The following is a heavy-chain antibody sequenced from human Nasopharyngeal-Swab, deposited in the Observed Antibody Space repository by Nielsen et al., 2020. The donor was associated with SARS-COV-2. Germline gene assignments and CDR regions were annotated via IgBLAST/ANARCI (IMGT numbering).Heavy chain of an antibody. CDR1: GFSFSEYA. D-gene: IGHD6-19*01. J-gene: IGHJ4*02. CDR2: ISDSGVST. V-gene: IGHV3-23*01. CDR3: AKDWGYAGGWDSGNDY. Sequence: GESLKLSCAASGFSFSEYAMSWVRQAPGKGLEWVSTISDSGVSTYYADSVKGRFTISRDNSKNTLYLQMNSLRVEDTAIYYCAKDWGYAGGWDSGNDYWGQGTLVTVSS.